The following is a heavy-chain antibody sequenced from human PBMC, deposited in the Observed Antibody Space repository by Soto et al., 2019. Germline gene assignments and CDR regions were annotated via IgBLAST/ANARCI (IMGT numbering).Heavy chain of an antibody. J-gene: IGHJ4*02. D-gene: IGHD3-10*01. CDR1: GFTFRNHA. V-gene: IGHV3-23*01. CDR3: AKEAQENEQVPIPGDI. CDR2: ISGSGTMK. Sequence: PGGSLRLSCAASGFTFRNHAMTWVRQAPGKGLEWVSGISGSGTMKYYADSVRGHFIISRENAKNTLHLQMDNLRVEDTAVYYCAKEAQENEQVPIPGDIWGQGTLVTVSS.